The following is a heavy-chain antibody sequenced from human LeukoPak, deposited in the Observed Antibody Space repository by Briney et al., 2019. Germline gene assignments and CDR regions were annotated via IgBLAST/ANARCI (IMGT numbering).Heavy chain of an antibody. D-gene: IGHD2-2*01. CDR2: IYYSGST. J-gene: IGHJ5*02. Sequence: SETLSLTCTVSGGSISSSSYYWGWIRQPPGKGLEWIGSIYYSGSTYYNPSLKSRVTISVDTSKNQFSLKLSSVTAADTAVYYCARGDVVVPAAVGNWFDPWGQGTLVTVSS. CDR1: GGSISSSSYY. V-gene: IGHV4-39*07. CDR3: ARGDVVVPAAVGNWFDP.